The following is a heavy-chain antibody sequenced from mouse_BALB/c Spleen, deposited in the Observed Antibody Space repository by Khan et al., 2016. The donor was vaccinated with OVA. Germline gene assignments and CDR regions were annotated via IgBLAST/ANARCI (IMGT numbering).Heavy chain of an antibody. CDR2: ISTYYGNI. J-gene: IGHJ3*01. D-gene: IGHD2-3*01. V-gene: IGHV1S137*01. Sequence: QVQLKQSGPEPVRPGASVKISCKGSGYTFADSGMHWVRQSHAKSLEWIGVISTYYGNIKYNQKFEGRATMTVDKSSSTAYLELARLTSEDSAVYCCTRDGISEFTYWGQGTLVTVSA. CDR1: GYTFADSG. CDR3: TRDGISEFTY.